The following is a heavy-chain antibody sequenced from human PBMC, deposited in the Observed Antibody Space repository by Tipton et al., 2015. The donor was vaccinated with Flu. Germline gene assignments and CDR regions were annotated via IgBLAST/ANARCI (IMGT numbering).Heavy chain of an antibody. CDR1: GDSVSSFY. J-gene: IGHJ4*02. Sequence: GLVKPSETLSLTCTVSGDSVSSFYWSWIRQFPGKELEWIASIFYDGSTHYNPSLKSRVTISIDMSKNQFSLNLTSVTAADTAMYYGARHAVNGEDDWGQGTLVTLSS. V-gene: IGHV4-59*08. D-gene: IGHD4-17*01. CDR3: ARHAVNGEDD. CDR2: IFYDGST.